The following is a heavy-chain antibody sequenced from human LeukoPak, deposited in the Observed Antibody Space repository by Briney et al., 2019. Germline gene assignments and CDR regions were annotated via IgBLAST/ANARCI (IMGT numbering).Heavy chain of an antibody. D-gene: IGHD6-19*01. CDR2: ISGSGGST. J-gene: IGHJ4*02. Sequence: GGSLRLSCAASGFTFSSYAMSWVRQAPGKGLEWVSAISGSGGSTYYADSVKGRFTISRDNSKNTLYLQMNSLRAEDTAVYYCAKDQSYPLVLGIAVASSSDYWGQGTLVTVSS. CDR3: AKDQSYPLVLGIAVASSSDY. V-gene: IGHV3-23*01. CDR1: GFTFSSYA.